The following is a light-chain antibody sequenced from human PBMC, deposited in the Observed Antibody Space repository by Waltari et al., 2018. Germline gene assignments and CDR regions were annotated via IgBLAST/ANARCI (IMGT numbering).Light chain of an antibody. V-gene: IGKV4-1*01. J-gene: IGKJ2*01. CDR1: QSVFYSSYNKND. Sequence: DIVMTQSPDSLSVSLGERATINCKSSQSVFYSSYNKNDLAWYQQKPGQPPKLLIYWASTRESGVPDRFSGSGSGTDFTLTISSLQAEDVAVYYCQQYYSSPPYTFGQGTKLEIK. CDR3: QQYYSSPPYT. CDR2: WAS.